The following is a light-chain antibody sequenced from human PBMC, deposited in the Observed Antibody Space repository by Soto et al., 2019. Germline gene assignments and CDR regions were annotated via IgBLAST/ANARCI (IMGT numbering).Light chain of an antibody. Sequence: QSALTQPASVSGSPGQSITISCTGTSSDVGGYNYVSWYQQHPGKAPKLMIYYVSNRPSGVSNRFSGSKSGNTASLTISGLQAEDEADYYCSSYTSSSTLGVFGTGTKLTVL. V-gene: IGLV2-14*01. CDR3: SSYTSSSTLGV. CDR2: YVS. CDR1: SSDVGGYNY. J-gene: IGLJ1*01.